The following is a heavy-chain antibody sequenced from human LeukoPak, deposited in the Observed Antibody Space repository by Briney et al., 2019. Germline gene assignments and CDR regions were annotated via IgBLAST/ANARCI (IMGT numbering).Heavy chain of an antibody. CDR3: ASAPRDGDYDY. CDR2: IYYSGST. J-gene: IGHJ4*02. Sequence: SETLSLTCTVSGGSISSYYWSWIRQPPGKGLEWIGYIYYSGSTNYNPSLKSRVTISVDTSKNQFSLKLSSVTAADTAVYYCASAPRDGDYDYWGQGTLVTVSS. D-gene: IGHD4-17*01. CDR1: GGSISSYY. V-gene: IGHV4-59*01.